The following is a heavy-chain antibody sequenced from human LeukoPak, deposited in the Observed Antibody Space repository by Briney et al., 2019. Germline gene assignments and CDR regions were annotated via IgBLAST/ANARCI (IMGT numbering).Heavy chain of an antibody. J-gene: IGHJ6*03. CDR1: GGTFSSYA. D-gene: IGHD3-10*01. Sequence: SVKVSCKASGGTFSSYAISWVRQAPGQGLEWMGGIIPIFGTANYAQKFQGRVTITADESTSTAYMELSSLRSEDTAVYYCATSYGSGSYSVYMDVWGKGTTVTISS. CDR2: IIPIFGTA. V-gene: IGHV1-69*13. CDR3: ATSYGSGSYSVYMDV.